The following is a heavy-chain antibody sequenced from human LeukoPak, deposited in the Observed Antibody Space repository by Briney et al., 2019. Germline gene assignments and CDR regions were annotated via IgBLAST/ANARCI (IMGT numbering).Heavy chain of an antibody. D-gene: IGHD2/OR15-2a*01. Sequence: PGGSLRLSRAASGLTFTKYWMHWVRQAPGEGLMWVSRVDFDGTGTTYADSVRGRFTISRDNAKNTVYLQMNSLRAEDTAAYFCATGLGFYYDYWGQGTLVTVSS. CDR1: GLTFTKYW. CDR3: ATGLGFYYDY. J-gene: IGHJ4*02. V-gene: IGHV3-74*03. CDR2: VDFDGTGT.